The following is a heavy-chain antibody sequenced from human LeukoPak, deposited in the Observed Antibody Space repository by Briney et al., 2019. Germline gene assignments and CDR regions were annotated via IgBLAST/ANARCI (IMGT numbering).Heavy chain of an antibody. CDR2: INHSGST. D-gene: IGHD3-22*01. CDR1: GGSFSGYY. Sequence: SETLSLTCAVYGGSFSGYYWSWIRQPPGKGLEWIGEINHSGSTNYNPSLKSRVTISVDTSKNQFSLKLSSVTAADTAVYYCARGRPKSYYYDSSGYYCDYWGQGTLVTVSS. V-gene: IGHV4-34*01. J-gene: IGHJ4*02. CDR3: ARGRPKSYYYDSSGYYCDY.